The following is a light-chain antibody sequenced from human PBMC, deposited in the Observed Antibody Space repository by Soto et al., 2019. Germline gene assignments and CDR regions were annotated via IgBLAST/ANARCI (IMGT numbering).Light chain of an antibody. CDR3: SSHGGSNNFWV. V-gene: IGLV2-8*01. Sequence: QSALTQPPSASGSPGQSVTISCTGTSSDVGGYNYVSWYQQHPGKAPRLMIYDVSKRPSGVTDRFSGSKSGNTASLTVSGLQAEDEADYYCSSHGGSNNFWVFGGGTKLTVL. CDR2: DVS. CDR1: SSDVGGYNY. J-gene: IGLJ3*02.